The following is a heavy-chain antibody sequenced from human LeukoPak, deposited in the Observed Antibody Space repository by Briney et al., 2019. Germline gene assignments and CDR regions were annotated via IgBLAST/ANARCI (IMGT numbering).Heavy chain of an antibody. V-gene: IGHV3-30*03. D-gene: IGHD6-19*01. CDR2: ISYDGSNK. Sequence: PGRSLRLSCAASGFTFSSYGMHWVRQAPGKGLEWVAVISYDGSNKYYADSVKGRFSISRDNSKNTLYLQMNSLRAEDTAVYYCARAQWSMDVWGQGTTVTVSS. J-gene: IGHJ6*02. CDR1: GFTFSSYG. CDR3: ARAQWSMDV.